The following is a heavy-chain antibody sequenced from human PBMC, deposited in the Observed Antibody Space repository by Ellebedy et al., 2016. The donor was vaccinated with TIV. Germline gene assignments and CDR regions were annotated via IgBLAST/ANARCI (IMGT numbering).Heavy chain of an antibody. D-gene: IGHD2-21*02. CDR2: ISSSSSYT. J-gene: IGHJ4*02. Sequence: GESLKISCAASGFTFSSYSMNWVRQAPGKGLEWVSSISSSSSYTYHADSVKGRFTISRDNAKNALYLQMNSLRAEDTAVYYCAREDWVTAHYFDYWGQGTLVTVSS. V-gene: IGHV3-21*01. CDR3: AREDWVTAHYFDY. CDR1: GFTFSSYS.